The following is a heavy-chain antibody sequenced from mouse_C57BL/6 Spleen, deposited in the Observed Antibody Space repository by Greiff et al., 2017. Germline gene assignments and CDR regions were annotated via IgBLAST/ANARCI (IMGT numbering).Heavy chain of an antibody. CDR3: TRGALLVSYYAMDY. D-gene: IGHD6-2*01. CDR1: GYTFTDYE. CDR2: IDPETGGT. J-gene: IGHJ4*01. V-gene: IGHV1-15*01. Sequence: QVQLKQSGAELVRPGASVTLSCKASGYTFTDYEMHWVKQTPVHGLEWIGAIDPETGGTAYNQKFKGKAILTADKSSSTAYMELRSLTSEDSAVYYCTRGALLVSYYAMDYWGQGTSVTVSS.